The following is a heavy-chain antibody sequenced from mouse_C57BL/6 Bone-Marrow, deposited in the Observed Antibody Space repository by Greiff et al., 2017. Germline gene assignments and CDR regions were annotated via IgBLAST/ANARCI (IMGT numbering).Heavy chain of an antibody. J-gene: IGHJ4*01. CDR2: IYPGSGST. Sequence: QVQLQQSGAELVKPGASVKMSCKASGYTFTSYWITWVKQRPGQGLEWIGDIYPGSGSTNYNEKFKSKATLTVDTSSSKAYMQLSSLTSEDSAVYYCARMSYYYGSSSYYAMDYWGQGTSVTVSS. V-gene: IGHV1-55*01. CDR3: ARMSYYYGSSSYYAMDY. CDR1: GYTFTSYW. D-gene: IGHD1-1*01.